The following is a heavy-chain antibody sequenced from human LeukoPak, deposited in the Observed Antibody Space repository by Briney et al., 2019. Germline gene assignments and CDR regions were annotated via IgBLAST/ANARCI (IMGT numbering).Heavy chain of an antibody. D-gene: IGHD5-24*01. V-gene: IGHV3-21*01. CDR3: ARGRDGYNLVDAFDI. CDR2: ISSSSSYI. CDR1: GFTFSSDN. J-gene: IGHJ3*02. Sequence: GGSLRLSCAASGFTFSSDNMNWVRQAPGKGLEWVSSISSSSSYIYYADSLKGRFTISRDNARKSLYLQMNSLRAEDTAVYYCARGRDGYNLVDAFDIWGQGTMVTVSS.